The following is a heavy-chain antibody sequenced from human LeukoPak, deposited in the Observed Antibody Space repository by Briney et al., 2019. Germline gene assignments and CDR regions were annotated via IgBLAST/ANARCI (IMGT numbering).Heavy chain of an antibody. CDR2: INHSGST. J-gene: IGHJ4*02. Sequence: SETLSLTCAVYGGSFSGYYWSWIRQPPGKGLEWIGEINHSGSTNYDPSLKSRVTISVDTSKNQFSLKLSSVTAADTAVYYCARGVLWYSSGWSAIDYWGQGTLVTVSS. CDR1: GGSFSGYY. V-gene: IGHV4-34*01. CDR3: ARGVLWYSSGWSAIDY. D-gene: IGHD6-19*01.